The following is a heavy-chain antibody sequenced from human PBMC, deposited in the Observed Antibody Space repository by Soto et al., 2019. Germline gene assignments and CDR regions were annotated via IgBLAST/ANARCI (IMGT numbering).Heavy chain of an antibody. CDR1: GFTFSRYW. D-gene: IGHD3-10*01. J-gene: IGHJ6*02. CDR2: IKQDGSEK. V-gene: IGHV3-7*04. Sequence: EVQLVESGGGLVQPGGSLRLSCAASGFTFSRYWMSWVRQAPGKGLEWVANIKQDGSEKYYVDSVKGRFTISRDNAKNSLYLQMNSLRAEDTAVYYCARDLVNYYYYGMDVWGQGTTVTVSS. CDR3: ARDLVNYYYYGMDV.